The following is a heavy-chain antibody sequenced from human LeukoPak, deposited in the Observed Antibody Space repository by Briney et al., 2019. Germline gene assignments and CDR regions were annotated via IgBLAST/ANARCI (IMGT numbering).Heavy chain of an antibody. V-gene: IGHV4-4*07. CDR3: ARDPEGHGYYFDY. J-gene: IGHJ4*02. CDR2: IHTSGRT. Sequence: SETLSLTCTVSGGSTSNYFCTWLRQSAGKGLEWIGRIHTSGRTNYNPSLKSRVSMSVDTSKNQFSLKLSSVTAADTAVYYCARDPEGHGYYFDYWGQGALVTVSS. D-gene: IGHD3-3*01. CDR1: GGSTSNYF.